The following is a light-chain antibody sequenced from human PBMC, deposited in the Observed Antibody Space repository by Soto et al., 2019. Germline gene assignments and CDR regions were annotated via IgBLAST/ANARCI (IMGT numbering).Light chain of an antibody. CDR1: QLFSSN. CDR2: GSS. J-gene: IGKJ4*01. CDR3: QQYNKWPLT. Sequence: EIGLMQTPATLSVSPGESVTHSCMASQLFSSNLAWYQRRPGQAPRLLIYGSSTRASGIPPRFSGGGSGTDFSLTISSLQSEDFAVYYCQQYNKWPLTFGGGTKVDIK. V-gene: IGKV3-15*01.